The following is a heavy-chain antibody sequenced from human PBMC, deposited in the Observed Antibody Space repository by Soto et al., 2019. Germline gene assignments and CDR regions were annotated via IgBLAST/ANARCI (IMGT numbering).Heavy chain of an antibody. Sequence: TGGSLRLSCAVSGFTLSSYVMSWVRQAPGKGLEWVSAISGSGGSTYYADSVKGRFTISRDNSKNTLYLQMNSLRADDTAVYYCAKVGYYDSSGHNWFDPWCQGTLVTVSS. J-gene: IGHJ5*02. CDR1: GFTLSSYV. CDR2: ISGSGGST. CDR3: AKVGYYDSSGHNWFDP. V-gene: IGHV3-23*01. D-gene: IGHD3-22*01.